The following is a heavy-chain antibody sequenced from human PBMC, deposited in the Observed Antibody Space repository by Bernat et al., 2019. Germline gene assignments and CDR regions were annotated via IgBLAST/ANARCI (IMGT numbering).Heavy chain of an antibody. CDR1: GFTFSSNY. Sequence: EVQLVETGGGLIQPGGSLRLSCAASGFTFSSNYMSWVRQAPGKGLEWVSVIYSGGSTYYADSVKGRFTISRDNSKNTLYLQMNSLRAEDTAVYYCATHYDFWSGYYFGGKGVIDDAFDIWGQGTMVTVSS. J-gene: IGHJ3*02. D-gene: IGHD3-3*01. CDR3: ATHYDFWSGYYFGGKGVIDDAFDI. CDR2: IYSGGST. V-gene: IGHV3-53*02.